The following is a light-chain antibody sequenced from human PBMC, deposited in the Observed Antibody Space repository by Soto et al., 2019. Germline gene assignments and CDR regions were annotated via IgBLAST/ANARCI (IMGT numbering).Light chain of an antibody. J-gene: IGKJ4*01. CDR1: QGINSY. CDR3: QQLNSYPLT. Sequence: DVQLTQSPSFLSASVGDRLTITCRASQGINSYLAWYQQKPGKAPQPLIYTASTLQSGVPSRFSGSASGTEFTLTISSLQPEDFATYYCQQLNSYPLTFGGGTKVEI. CDR2: TAS. V-gene: IGKV1-9*01.